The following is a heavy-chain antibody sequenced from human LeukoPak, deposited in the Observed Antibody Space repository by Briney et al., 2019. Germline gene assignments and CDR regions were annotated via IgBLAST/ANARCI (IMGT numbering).Heavy chain of an antibody. CDR2: ISGSGSGGST. V-gene: IGHV3-23*01. CDR3: AKEGFGSGEGY. D-gene: IGHD3-10*01. Sequence: GGSLRLSCAASGFTFSSSAMSWVRQAPGKGLEWVSNISGSGSGGSTYYADSAKGRFTISRDNSKNTLYLQMNSLRAEDTAVYYCAKEGFGSGEGYWGQGTLVTVSS. J-gene: IGHJ4*02. CDR1: GFTFSSSA.